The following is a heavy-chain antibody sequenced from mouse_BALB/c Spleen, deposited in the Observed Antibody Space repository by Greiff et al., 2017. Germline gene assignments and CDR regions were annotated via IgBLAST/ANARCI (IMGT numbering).Heavy chain of an antibody. Sequence: EVKLVESGGGLVKPGGSLKLSCAASGFAFSSYDMSWVRQTPDKRLEWVAYISSGGGSTYYPDTVKGRFTISRDNAKNTLYLQMSSLKSEDTAMYYCARHDDYDGFDYWGQGTTLTVSS. CDR3: ARHDDYDGFDY. D-gene: IGHD2-4*01. CDR1: GFAFSSYD. J-gene: IGHJ2*01. V-gene: IGHV5-12-1*01. CDR2: ISSGGGST.